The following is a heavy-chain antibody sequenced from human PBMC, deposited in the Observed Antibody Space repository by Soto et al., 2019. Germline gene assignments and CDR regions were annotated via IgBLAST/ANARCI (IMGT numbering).Heavy chain of an antibody. J-gene: IGHJ6*02. V-gene: IGHV4-31*03. CDR1: GGSISSGGYY. D-gene: IGHD3-10*01. Sequence: SETLSLTCTVSGGSISSGGYYWSWIRQHPGKGLEWIGYIYYSGSTYYNPSLKSRVTISVDTSKNQFSLKLSSVTAADTAAYYCARDTGSGSYYRFNGMDVWGQGTTVTVSS. CDR3: ARDTGSGSYYRFNGMDV. CDR2: IYYSGST.